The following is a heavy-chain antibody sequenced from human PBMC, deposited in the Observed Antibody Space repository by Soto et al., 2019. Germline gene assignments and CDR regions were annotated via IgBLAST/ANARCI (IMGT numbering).Heavy chain of an antibody. V-gene: IGHV3-23*01. CDR1: GFTFSSYA. CDR2: ISGSGDST. CDR3: AKGVPGIAVAGTGYFQH. D-gene: IGHD6-19*01. J-gene: IGHJ1*01. Sequence: PGGSLRLSCAASGFTFSSYAMSWVRQAPGKGPEWVSGISGSGDSTYYADSVKGRFTISRDNSKNTLYLQMNSLRAEDTAVYYCAKGVPGIAVAGTGYFQHWGQGTLVTVPQ.